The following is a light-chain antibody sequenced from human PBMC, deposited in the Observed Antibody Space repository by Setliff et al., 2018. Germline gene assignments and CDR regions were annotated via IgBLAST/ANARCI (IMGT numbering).Light chain of an antibody. V-gene: IGLV2-11*01. CDR2: GVS. CDR1: SSDVGGYNY. J-gene: IGLJ1*01. CDR3: CSYAGSYTYD. Sequence: QSALTQPRSVSGSPGQSVTISCTGTSSDVGGYNYVSWYQQHPGKAPKVMIYGVSKRPSGVPDRFSGSKSGNTASLTISGLQAEDEADYYCCSYAGSYTYDFGTGTKVTVL.